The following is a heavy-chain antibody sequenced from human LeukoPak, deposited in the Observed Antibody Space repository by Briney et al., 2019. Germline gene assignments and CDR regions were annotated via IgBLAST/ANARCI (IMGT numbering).Heavy chain of an antibody. D-gene: IGHD6-13*01. V-gene: IGHV3-21*01. CDR3: ARGKYSSSWDPIDY. CDR2: IGSSTNYI. Sequence: GGSLRLSCAASGFTFSTYSMNWVRQAPGKGPEWVSSIGSSTNYIYYADSVKGRFTISRDNAKNSLSLQMNSLRAEDTVVYYCARGKYSSSWDPIDYWGQGTLVTVSS. CDR1: GFTFSTYS. J-gene: IGHJ4*02.